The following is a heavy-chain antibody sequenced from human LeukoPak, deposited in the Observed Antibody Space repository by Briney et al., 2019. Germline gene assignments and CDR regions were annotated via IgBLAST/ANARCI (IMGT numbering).Heavy chain of an antibody. Sequence: GGSLRLSCAASGFTFSNAWMSWVRQVPGKGLEWVGRVRATTDGGTIEYTAPVKGRFSISRDDSTNTLYLQMNSLKTEDTAVYYCGADTPRPLAQIDYWGQGALVTVSS. CDR3: GADTPRPLAQIDY. CDR2: VRATTDGGTI. CDR1: GFTFSNAW. D-gene: IGHD1-1*01. V-gene: IGHV3-15*01. J-gene: IGHJ4*02.